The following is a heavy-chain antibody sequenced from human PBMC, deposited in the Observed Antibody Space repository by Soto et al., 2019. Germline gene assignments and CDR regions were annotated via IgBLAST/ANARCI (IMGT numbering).Heavy chain of an antibody. J-gene: IGHJ4*02. CDR1: GLTFSSYA. CDR3: AKNPGYYYDSTGYHFDY. D-gene: IGHD3-22*01. Sequence: GGSLRLSCAASGLTFSSYAMSRVRQAPGKGLEWVSAISYGGGTTYYADSVKGRFTISRDNSKNTLYLQMNSLRAEDTAVYYCAKNPGYYYDSTGYHFDYWGQGTLVTVSS. V-gene: IGHV3-23*01. CDR2: ISYGGGTT.